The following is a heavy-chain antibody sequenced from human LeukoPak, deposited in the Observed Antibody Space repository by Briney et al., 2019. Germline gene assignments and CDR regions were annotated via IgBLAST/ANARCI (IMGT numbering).Heavy chain of an antibody. V-gene: IGHV1-18*01. CDR3: ARWSGGSDWLYHYGMDV. D-gene: IGHD6-19*01. J-gene: IGHJ6*02. CDR2: ISGYNGYT. CDR1: GYTFNNYG. Sequence: ASVKVSCKTSGYTFNNYGISWVRQAPGQGLEWMGWISGYNGYTNSAQQFQGRVTLTMDTSSSTVYMELRSLRSDDTAVYYCARWSGGSDWLYHYGMDVWGQGTTVTVSS.